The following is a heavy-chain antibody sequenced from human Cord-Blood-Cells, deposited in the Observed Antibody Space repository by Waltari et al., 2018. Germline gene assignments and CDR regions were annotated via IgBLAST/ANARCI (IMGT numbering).Heavy chain of an antibody. Sequence: QVQLQQWGAGLLKPSETLSLTCAVYGGSFSGYYWSWIRQPPGKGLEWIGEINHSGSTNYNPSLKSRVTISVDTSKNQFSLKLSSVTAADTAVYYCARGLGGVYYDILTGYFDYWGQGTLVTVSS. CDR3: ARGLGGVYYDILTGYFDY. CDR2: INHSGST. J-gene: IGHJ4*02. D-gene: IGHD3-9*01. V-gene: IGHV4-34*01. CDR1: GGSFSGYY.